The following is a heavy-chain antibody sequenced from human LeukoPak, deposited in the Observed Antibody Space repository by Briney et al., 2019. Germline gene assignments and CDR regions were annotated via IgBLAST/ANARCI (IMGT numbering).Heavy chain of an antibody. D-gene: IGHD5-18*01. CDR2: INPSGGST. V-gene: IGHV1-46*01. J-gene: IGHJ5*02. CDR1: GYTFTSYY. CDR3: ATDPVDTAMVT. Sequence: ASVKVSCKASGYTFTSYYMHWVRQAPGQGLEWMGIINPSGGSTSYAQKFQGRVTMTRDTSTSTVYMELSSLRSEDTAVYYCATDPVDTAMVTWGQGTLVTVSS.